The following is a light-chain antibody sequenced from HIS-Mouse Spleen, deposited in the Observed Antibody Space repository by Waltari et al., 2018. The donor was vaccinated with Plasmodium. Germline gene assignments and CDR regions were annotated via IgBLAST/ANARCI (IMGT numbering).Light chain of an antibody. CDR1: ALPKKY. CDR3: DSTDSSGNQRV. Sequence: SYELTQPPSVSVSPGPTARITCSGDALPKKYAYWYQQKSGQAPVLVIYEDSKRPSGIPEWFSGASSGIMATLTRRGAQVEDEADYDCDSTDSSGNQRVFGGGTKLTVL. V-gene: IGLV3-10*01. J-gene: IGLJ3*02. CDR2: EDS.